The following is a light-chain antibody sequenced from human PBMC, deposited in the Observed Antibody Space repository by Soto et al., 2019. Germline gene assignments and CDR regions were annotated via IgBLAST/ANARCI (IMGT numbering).Light chain of an antibody. V-gene: IGKV3-11*01. J-gene: IGKJ5*01. CDR3: QQRSNWPPLIT. Sequence: EIVLTQSPATLSLSPGERATLSCRASQSVSSYLAWYQQKPGQAPRLLLYDASNRSTGIPARFSGSGSGTDFTLTISSLEPEDFAVYYCQQRSNWPPLITFGQGTRLEIK. CDR1: QSVSSY. CDR2: DAS.